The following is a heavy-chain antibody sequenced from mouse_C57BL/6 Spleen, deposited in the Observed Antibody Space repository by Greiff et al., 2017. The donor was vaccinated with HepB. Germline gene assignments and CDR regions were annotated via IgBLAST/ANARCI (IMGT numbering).Heavy chain of an antibody. Sequence: EVKLVESVAELVRPGASVKLSCTASGFNIKNTYMHWVKQRPEQGLEWIGRIDPANGNTKYAPKFQGKATITADTSSNTAYLQLSSLTSEDTAIYYCAKDDGYLYYAMDYWGQGTSVTVSS. CDR1: GFNIKNTY. J-gene: IGHJ4*01. CDR2: IDPANGNT. D-gene: IGHD2-3*01. CDR3: AKDDGYLYYAMDY. V-gene: IGHV14-3*01.